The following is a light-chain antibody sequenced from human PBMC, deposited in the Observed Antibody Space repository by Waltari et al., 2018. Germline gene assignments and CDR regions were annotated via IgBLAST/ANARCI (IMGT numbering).Light chain of an antibody. CDR1: QDISNY. J-gene: IGKJ2*01. CDR2: DAS. CDR3: QQYDNLHMYT. V-gene: IGKV1-33*01. Sequence: DIQMTQSPSSLSASVGDRATINFQASQDISNYLNWYQQKPGKAPKLLIYDASNLETGVPSRFSGSGSGTDFTFTISSLQPEDIATYYCQQYDNLHMYTFGQGTKLEIK.